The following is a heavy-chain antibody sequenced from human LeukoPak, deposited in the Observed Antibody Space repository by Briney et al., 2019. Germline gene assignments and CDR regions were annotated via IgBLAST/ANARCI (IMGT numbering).Heavy chain of an antibody. V-gene: IGHV3-11*04. CDR2: ISSSGNTT. CDR3: AKDPDDSSGYADY. Sequence: GGSLRLSCAASGFTFSDNYMSWIRQAPGKGLEWVSYISSSGNTTYNADSVKGRFTISRDNSKNTLYLQMNSLRAEDTAVYYCAKDPDDSSGYADYWGQGTLVTVSS. J-gene: IGHJ4*02. D-gene: IGHD3-22*01. CDR1: GFTFSDNY.